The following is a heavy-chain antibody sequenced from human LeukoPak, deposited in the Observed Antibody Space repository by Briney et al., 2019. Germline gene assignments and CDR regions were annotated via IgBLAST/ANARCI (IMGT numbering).Heavy chain of an antibody. J-gene: IGHJ4*02. CDR1: GFTFSSYF. D-gene: IGHD6-13*01. CDR2: IKPDGSDT. Sequence: PGGSLRLSCAASGFTFSSYFMTWVRRAPGKGLEWVANIKPDGSDTYYVDPVKGRFTISRDNTKNLLYLQMNSLRAEDTAVYSCERFGYEAAVDSWGPGTLVTVSS. V-gene: IGHV3-7*01. CDR3: ERFGYEAAVDS.